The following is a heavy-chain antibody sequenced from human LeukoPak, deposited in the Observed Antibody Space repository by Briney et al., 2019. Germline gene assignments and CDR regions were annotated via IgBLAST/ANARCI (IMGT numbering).Heavy chain of an antibody. CDR2: ISGSGGRT. D-gene: IGHD2-21*01. V-gene: IGHV3-23*01. CDR3: ASGASGDFIFDY. CDR1: GIISGTYA. Sequence: TGGSLRLSCAASGIISGTYAMSWVRQVPGKGLEWVSAISGSGGRTYHADSVKGRFTISRDNSKSTLNLQMNSLRADDTAVYYCASGASGDFIFDYWGQGTVVTASS. J-gene: IGHJ4*02.